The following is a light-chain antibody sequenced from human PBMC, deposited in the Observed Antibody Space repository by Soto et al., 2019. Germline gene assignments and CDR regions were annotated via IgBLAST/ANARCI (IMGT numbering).Light chain of an antibody. V-gene: IGLV4-69*01. CDR2: LNSDGTH. Sequence: QPVLTQSPSASASLGASVKLTCTLSSGHSSYAIAWHHQQPEKGPRYLMNLNSDGTHTRGDGIPDRFSGSSSGAERYLVISSLQSEDEADYYCQTWGTGIQVFGAGTKVTVL. J-gene: IGLJ1*01. CDR1: SGHSSYA. CDR3: QTWGTGIQV.